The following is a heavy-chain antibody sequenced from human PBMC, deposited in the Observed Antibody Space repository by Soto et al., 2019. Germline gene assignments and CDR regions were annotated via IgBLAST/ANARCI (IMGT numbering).Heavy chain of an antibody. Sequence: SETLSLTCTVSGGSISSYYWSWIRQPPGKGLEWIGYIYYSGSTNYNPSLKSRVTISVDTSKNQFSLKLSSVTAADTAVYYCARVTKLGGIAAAGPDYWGQGTLVTVSS. J-gene: IGHJ4*02. V-gene: IGHV4-59*08. D-gene: IGHD6-13*01. CDR2: IYYSGST. CDR1: GGSISSYY. CDR3: ARVTKLGGIAAAGPDY.